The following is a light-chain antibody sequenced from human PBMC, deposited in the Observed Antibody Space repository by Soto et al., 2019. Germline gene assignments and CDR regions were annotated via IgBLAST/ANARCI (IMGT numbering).Light chain of an antibody. CDR2: DVS. CDR3: SSYTTSSPHVV. CDR1: SSDVGGYNY. V-gene: IGLV2-14*01. J-gene: IGLJ2*01. Sequence: QSALTQPASVSGSPGQSITISCTGTSSDVGGYNYVSWYQQHPGKAPKLMIYDVSNLPSGVSNRFSGSKSGNTASLTISGLQAEDEADYYCSSYTTSSPHVVFGGGTKFTVL.